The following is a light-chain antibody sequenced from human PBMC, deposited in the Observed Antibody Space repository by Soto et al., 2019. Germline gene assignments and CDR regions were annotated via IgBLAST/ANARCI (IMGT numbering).Light chain of an antibody. CDR2: GAS. CDR3: QQYNIWPPYT. Sequence: EVEMTQSPATVSVSPGERVTLSCRASQRVSSNVAWYQQKPGQAPRVLIFGASTRATGTPARFSGSGSGTEFTLTISSLQPEDFAVYYCQQYNIWPPYTFGQVTKLEIK. J-gene: IGKJ2*01. V-gene: IGKV3-15*01. CDR1: QRVSSN.